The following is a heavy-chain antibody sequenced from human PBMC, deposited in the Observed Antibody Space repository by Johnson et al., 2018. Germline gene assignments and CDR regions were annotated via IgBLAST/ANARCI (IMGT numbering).Heavy chain of an antibody. Sequence: EVQLVESGAEVKKPGESLKISCKGSGYSFTSYWIGWVRQMPGKGLEWMGIIYPGDSDTRYSPSFQGQVTISADKSISTAYLQWSSLKASDTALYYCARLTCSGGSCYRAFRYYYYYMDVWGKGTTVTVSS. CDR1: GYSFTSYW. CDR3: ARLTCSGGSCYRAFRYYYYYMDV. D-gene: IGHD2-15*01. CDR2: IYPGDSDT. J-gene: IGHJ6*03. V-gene: IGHV5-51*03.